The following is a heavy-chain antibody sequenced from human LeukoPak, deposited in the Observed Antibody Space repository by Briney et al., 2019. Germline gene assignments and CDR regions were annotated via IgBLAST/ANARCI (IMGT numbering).Heavy chain of an antibody. CDR3: ASYTVTHWFDP. CDR2: ISSSSSYI. Sequence: PGGSLRLSCAASGFTFSSYSMNWVRQAPGKGLEWVSSISSSSSYIYYADSVKGRFTISRDNAKNSLYLQMNSLRAEDTAVYYCASYTVTHWFDPWGQGTLVTVSS. V-gene: IGHV3-21*01. J-gene: IGHJ5*02. CDR1: GFTFSSYS. D-gene: IGHD4-11*01.